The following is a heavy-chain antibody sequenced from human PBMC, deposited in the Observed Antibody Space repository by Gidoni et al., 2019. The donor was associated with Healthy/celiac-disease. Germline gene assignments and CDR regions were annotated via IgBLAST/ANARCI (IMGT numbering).Heavy chain of an antibody. V-gene: IGHV3-23*01. Sequence: EVQLLESGGGLVQPGGSLRLSCAAPGFTFSSYAVCWVRQAPGKGLEWVSARCGSGGSTYYADSVKGRFTISRDNSKNTLYLQMNSLRAEDTAVYYCAKDKDGYSYGENWFDPWGQGTLVTVSS. CDR3: AKDKDGYSYGENWFDP. CDR2: RCGSGGST. CDR1: GFTFSSYA. D-gene: IGHD5-18*01. J-gene: IGHJ5*02.